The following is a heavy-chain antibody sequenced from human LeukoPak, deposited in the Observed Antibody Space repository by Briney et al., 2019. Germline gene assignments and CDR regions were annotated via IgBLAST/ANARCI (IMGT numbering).Heavy chain of an antibody. CDR1: GGSFSGYY. V-gene: IGHV4-34*01. D-gene: IGHD3-22*01. CDR2: INHSGST. Sequence: SESLSLTCAVYGGSFSGYYWSWIRQPPGKGLEWIGEINHSGSTNYNPSLKSRVTISVDTSKNQFSLKLSSVTAVDTAVYYCARDYYDSSGYVYYFDYWGQGTLVTVSS. J-gene: IGHJ4*02. CDR3: ARDYYDSSGYVYYFDY.